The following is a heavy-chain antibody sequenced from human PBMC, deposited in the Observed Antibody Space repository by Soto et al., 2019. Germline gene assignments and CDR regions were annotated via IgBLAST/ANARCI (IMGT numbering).Heavy chain of an antibody. J-gene: IGHJ6*03. CDR3: ARGGISHWAYFYYMDV. Sequence: SETLSLTCVVSGASIGYYFWSWLRQPPGMAVEWSAEINQLGRINYTPSLKSRVTMSVDTSKNQCSLTLNSVTAADTATYYCARGGISHWAYFYYMDVWDRGTTVTASS. CDR2: INQLGRI. CDR1: GASIGYYF. D-gene: IGHD2-21*01. V-gene: IGHV4-34*01.